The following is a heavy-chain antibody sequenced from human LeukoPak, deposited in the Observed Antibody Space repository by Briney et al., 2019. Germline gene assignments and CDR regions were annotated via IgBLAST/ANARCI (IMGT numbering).Heavy chain of an antibody. V-gene: IGHV1-69*05. D-gene: IGHD2-8*01. J-gene: IGHJ4*02. CDR1: GGTFSSYA. Sequence: GASVKVSCKASGGTFSSYAISWVRQAPGQGLEWMGGIIPVFGTANYAQKFQGRVTITTDESTSTAYMELSSLRSEDTAVYYFARALEGYCTNGVCWNFDYWGQGTLVTVSS. CDR2: IIPVFGTA. CDR3: ARALEGYCTNGVCWNFDY.